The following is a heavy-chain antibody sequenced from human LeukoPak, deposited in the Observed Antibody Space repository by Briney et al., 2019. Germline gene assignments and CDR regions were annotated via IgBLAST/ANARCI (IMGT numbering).Heavy chain of an antibody. CDR1: GGSISSGGYY. J-gene: IGHJ4*02. D-gene: IGHD1-1*01. Sequence: SQTLSLTCTVSGGSISSGGYYWSWIRQHPGKGLERIGYIYYSGSTYYNPSLKSRVTISVDTSKNQFSLRLSSVTAVDTAVYYCARKHRWNGLYFDYWGQGILVTVSS. V-gene: IGHV4-31*03. CDR2: IYYSGST. CDR3: ARKHRWNGLYFDY.